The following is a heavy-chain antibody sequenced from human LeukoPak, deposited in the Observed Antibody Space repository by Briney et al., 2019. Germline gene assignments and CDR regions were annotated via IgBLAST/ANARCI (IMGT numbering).Heavy chain of an antibody. Sequence: ASVKVSCKVSGYTLTELSMHWVRQAPGKGLEWMGGFDPEDGETIYAQKFQGRVTMTEDTSTDTAYMELSSLRSEDTAVYYCARLFGITIFGVVIPGGYYYGMDVWGQGTTVTVSS. CDR2: FDPEDGET. D-gene: IGHD3-3*01. CDR3: ARLFGITIFGVVIPGGYYYGMDV. CDR1: GYTLTELS. J-gene: IGHJ6*02. V-gene: IGHV1-24*01.